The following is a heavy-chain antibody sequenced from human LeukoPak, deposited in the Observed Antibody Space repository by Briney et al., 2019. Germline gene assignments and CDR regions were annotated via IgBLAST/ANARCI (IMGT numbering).Heavy chain of an antibody. Sequence: GGSLRLSCAASGFTFSSYAMHWVRQAPGKGLEWVAVISYDGSNKYYADSVKGRFTISRDNSKNTLYLQMNSLRAEDTAVYYCARDMAGTEMATTNLFDYRGQGTLVTVSS. J-gene: IGHJ4*02. D-gene: IGHD5-24*01. CDR1: GFTFSSYA. CDR2: ISYDGSNK. CDR3: ARDMAGTEMATTNLFDY. V-gene: IGHV3-30-3*01.